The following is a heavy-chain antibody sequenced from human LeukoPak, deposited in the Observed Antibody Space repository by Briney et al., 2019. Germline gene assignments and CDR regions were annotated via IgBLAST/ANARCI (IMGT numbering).Heavy chain of an antibody. CDR2: VNRDGSET. CDR1: GSTFSTYA. Sequence: GGSLRLSCAASGSTFSTYAMTWVRQVPGRGPEWVANVNRDGSETYYLDSVKGRFTISKDNAKNSLYLQMNSLRAEDTALYHCARNNGMDVWGQGTTVIVSS. CDR3: ARNNGMDV. V-gene: IGHV3-7*03. J-gene: IGHJ6*02.